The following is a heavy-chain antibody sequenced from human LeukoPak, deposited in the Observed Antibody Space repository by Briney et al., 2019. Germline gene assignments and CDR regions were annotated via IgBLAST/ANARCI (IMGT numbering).Heavy chain of an antibody. V-gene: IGHV4-4*07. CDR3: ARWGFGELSPDWFDP. J-gene: IGHJ5*02. D-gene: IGHD3-10*01. CDR1: GGSISSYY. Sequence: SETLSLTCTVSGGSISSYYWSWIRQPAGKGLEWIGRIYTSGSTNYNPSLKSRVTISVDTSKNQFSLKLSSVTAADTAVYYCARWGFGELSPDWFDPWGQGTLVTVSS. CDR2: IYTSGST.